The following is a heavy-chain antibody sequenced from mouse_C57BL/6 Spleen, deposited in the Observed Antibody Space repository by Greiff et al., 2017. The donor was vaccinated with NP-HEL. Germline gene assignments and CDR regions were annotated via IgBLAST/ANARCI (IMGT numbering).Heavy chain of an antibody. CDR2: IDPENGDT. V-gene: IGHV14-4*01. D-gene: IGHD1-1*01. CDR1: GFNIKDDY. CDR3: TTDSFITTVVVDY. Sequence: EVQLQQSGAELVRPGASVKLSCTASGFNIKDDYMHWVKQRPEQGLEWIGWIDPENGDTEYASKFQGKATITADTSSNTAYLQLSSLTSEDTAVYYCTTDSFITTVVVDYWGQGTTLTVSS. J-gene: IGHJ2*01.